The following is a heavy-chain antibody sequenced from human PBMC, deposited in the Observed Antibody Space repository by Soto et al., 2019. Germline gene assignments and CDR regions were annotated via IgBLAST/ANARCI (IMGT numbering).Heavy chain of an antibody. CDR1: GFTFSDYY. Sequence: PGGSLRLSCAASGFTFSDYYMIWIRQAPGKGLEWVSYISSSSSYTNYADSVKGRFTISRDNAKNSLYLQMNSLRAEDTAVYYCARATTGGWVFFDYWGQGTLVTVSS. CDR3: ARATTGGWVFFDY. J-gene: IGHJ4*02. V-gene: IGHV3-11*06. CDR2: ISSSSSYT. D-gene: IGHD6-19*01.